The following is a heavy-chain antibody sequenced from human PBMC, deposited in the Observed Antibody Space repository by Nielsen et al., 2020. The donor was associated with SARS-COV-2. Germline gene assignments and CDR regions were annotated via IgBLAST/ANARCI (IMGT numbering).Heavy chain of an antibody. CDR1: GFSFSSYG. J-gene: IGHJ2*01. CDR3: ARDRYDYVDTYYYFDL. Sequence: SCAASGFSFSSYGMSWVRQAPGKGLEWVAVIWYDGSNKYYADSVKGRFTISRDNSKNTLYLQMNSLRVEDTAVYFCARDRYDYVDTYYYFDLWGRGTLVTVSS. CDR2: IWYDGSNK. V-gene: IGHV3-33*08. D-gene: IGHD4-17*01.